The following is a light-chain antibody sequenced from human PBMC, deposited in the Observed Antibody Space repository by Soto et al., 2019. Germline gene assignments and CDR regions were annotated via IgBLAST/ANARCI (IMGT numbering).Light chain of an antibody. CDR1: SSDVGGYNF. J-gene: IGLJ3*02. V-gene: IGLV2-8*01. CDR3: SSYAGSNTWL. CDR2: DVT. Sequence: QSALTQPPSASGSPGQSVTISCTGTSSDVGGYNFVSWYQHHPGTAPKLMIYDVTKRPSGVPDRFSGSKSGNSASLTVSGLQAEDEADYFCSSYAGSNTWLFGAGTKVTVL.